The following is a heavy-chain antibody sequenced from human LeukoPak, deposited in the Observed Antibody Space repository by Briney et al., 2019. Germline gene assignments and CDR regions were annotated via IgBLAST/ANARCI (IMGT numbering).Heavy chain of an antibody. V-gene: IGHV1-46*01. J-gene: IGHJ4*02. CDR2: INPSGGST. CDR3: VRDRFDY. Sequence: MHWVRQXPGQGLEWMGMINPSGGSTSYAQKFQGRVTMTRDTSISTAYMELSRLRSDDTAVYYCVRDRFDYWGQGTLVTVSS.